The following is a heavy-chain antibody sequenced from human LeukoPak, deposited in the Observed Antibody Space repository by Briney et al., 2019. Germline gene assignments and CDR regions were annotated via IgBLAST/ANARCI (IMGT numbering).Heavy chain of an antibody. CDR2: ISVSGVST. CDR1: GFTFSSYA. D-gene: IGHD6-19*01. J-gene: IGHJ4*02. Sequence: PGGSLRLSCAASGFTFSSYAMSWVRQAPGKGLEWVSAISVSGVSTYYADSVKGRFTIFRDNSKNTLYLQMNSLRAEDTAVYYCAKGQSSGWFDYWGQGTLVTVSS. V-gene: IGHV3-23*01. CDR3: AKGQSSGWFDY.